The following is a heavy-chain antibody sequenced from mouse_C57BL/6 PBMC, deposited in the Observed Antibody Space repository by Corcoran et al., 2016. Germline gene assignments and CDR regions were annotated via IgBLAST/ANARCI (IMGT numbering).Heavy chain of an antibody. V-gene: IGHV1-26*01. CDR2: INPNNGGT. CDR1: GYTFTDYY. CDR3: ARYYYGSSYAY. Sequence: EVQLQQSGPELVKPGASVKISCKASGYTFTDYYMNWVKQSHGKSLEWIGDINPNNGGTSYTQKFKGKATLTVDKSSSTAYMELRSLTSEDSAVYYCARYYYGSSYAYWGQGTLVTVSA. D-gene: IGHD1-1*01. J-gene: IGHJ3*01.